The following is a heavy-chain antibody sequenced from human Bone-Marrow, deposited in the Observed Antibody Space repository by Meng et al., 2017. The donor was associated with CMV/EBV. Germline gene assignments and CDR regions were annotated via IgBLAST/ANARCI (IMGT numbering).Heavy chain of an antibody. V-gene: IGHV1-8*01. Sequence: HVQLVVSGAEVKRPGASVKVSCKASGYTFTSYDINSVRQAAGQGLEWMGWMNPNSGNTDYAQKFQGRVTMTRNISKGTAYMDLSSLRSEDTAVYYCATGVADFEYWGQGTLVTVSS. CDR2: MNPNSGNT. CDR3: ATGVADFEY. J-gene: IGHJ4*02. D-gene: IGHD6-19*01. CDR1: GYTFTSYD.